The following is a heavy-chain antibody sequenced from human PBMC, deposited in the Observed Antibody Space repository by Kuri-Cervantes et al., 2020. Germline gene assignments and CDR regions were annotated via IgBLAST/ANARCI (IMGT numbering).Heavy chain of an antibody. Sequence: SGPTLVKPTQTLTLTRTFSGFSLRTSGVGVGWIRQPPGKALEWLALIYWDDDKRYSPSLKSRLTITKDTSKNQVVLTMTNMDPVDTATYYCAHSVLRYFDWFVGDPAFDYWGQGTLVTVSS. V-gene: IGHV2-5*02. CDR3: AHSVLRYFDWFVGDPAFDY. D-gene: IGHD3-9*01. J-gene: IGHJ4*02. CDR1: GFSLRTSGVG. CDR2: IYWDDDK.